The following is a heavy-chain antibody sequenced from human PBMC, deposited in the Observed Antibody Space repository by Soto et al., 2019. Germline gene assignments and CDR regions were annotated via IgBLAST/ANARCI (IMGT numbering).Heavy chain of an antibody. Sequence: LRLSCAASGFTFSSYAMHWVRQAPGKGLEWVAVISYDGSNKYYADSVKGRFTISRDNSKNTLYLQMNSLRAEDTAVYYCARDPAMIVVVISLDYWGQGTLVTVSS. D-gene: IGHD3-22*01. J-gene: IGHJ4*02. CDR3: ARDPAMIVVVISLDY. CDR2: ISYDGSNK. V-gene: IGHV3-30-3*01. CDR1: GFTFSSYA.